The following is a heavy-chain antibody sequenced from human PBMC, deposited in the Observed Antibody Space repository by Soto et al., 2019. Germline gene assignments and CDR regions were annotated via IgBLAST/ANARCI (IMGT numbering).Heavy chain of an antibody. CDR1: GGTFSSYA. J-gene: IGHJ3*01. D-gene: IGHD6-13*01. Sequence: QVQLVQSGAEVKKPGSSVKVSCKASGGTFSSYAISWVRQAPGQGLEWMGGIIPIFGTANYAQKFQGRVTITADKSTSTAYMELSSRRSEDTAVYYCAREPRIAAFISAAGTNAFDLWGQGTMVTVSS. CDR3: AREPRIAAFISAAGTNAFDL. CDR2: IIPIFGTA. V-gene: IGHV1-69*06.